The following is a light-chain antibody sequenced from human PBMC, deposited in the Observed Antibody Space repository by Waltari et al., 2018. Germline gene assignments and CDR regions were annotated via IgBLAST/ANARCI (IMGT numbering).Light chain of an antibody. CDR2: GAS. CDR3: QQRNDWPPWT. Sequence: EIIMTQSPATLSLSPGERATPSCRASQTVNSNLAWYQQKPGQAPRPLIYGASIRATCIPARFSGSGSGTQFTLTINSLQSEDSAVYFCQQRNDWPPWTFGQGTKVELK. V-gene: IGKV3-15*01. CDR1: QTVNSN. J-gene: IGKJ1*01.